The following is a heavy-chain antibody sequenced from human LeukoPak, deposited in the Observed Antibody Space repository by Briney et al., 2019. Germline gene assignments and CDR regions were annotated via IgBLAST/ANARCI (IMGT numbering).Heavy chain of an antibody. V-gene: IGHV1-18*04. CDR1: GYTFTSHG. CDR3: ARLNMDTAMVGFDY. CDR2: ISTYNVNT. Sequence: GASVKVSCKASGYTFTSHGITWVRQAPGQGLEWMGWISTYNVNTNYAQKLQGRVTMTTDTSTSTAYMELRSLRSDDTAVYYCARLNMDTAMVGFDYWGQGTLVTVSS. J-gene: IGHJ4*02. D-gene: IGHD5-18*01.